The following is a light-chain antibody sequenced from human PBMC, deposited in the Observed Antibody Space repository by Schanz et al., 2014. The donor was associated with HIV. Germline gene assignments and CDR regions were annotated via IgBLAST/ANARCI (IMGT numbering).Light chain of an antibody. CDR1: QYISSW. J-gene: IGKJ1*01. CDR2: QAS. V-gene: IGKV1-5*03. Sequence: DIQMTQSPSSLSASVGDRVTITCRASQYISSWLAWHQQKPGKGPKVLIYQASTLETGVPSRFSGSGAGTEFTLTISSLQPDDFATYYCQQYNSFRETFGQGTKVEIK. CDR3: QQYNSFRET.